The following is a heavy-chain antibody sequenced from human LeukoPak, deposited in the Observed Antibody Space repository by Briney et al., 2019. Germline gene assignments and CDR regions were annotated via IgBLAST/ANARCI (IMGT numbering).Heavy chain of an antibody. J-gene: IGHJ6*03. D-gene: IGHD5-18*01. Sequence: KPSETLSLTCAVYGGSFSGYYWSWIRQPPGKGLEWIGEINHSGSTNYNPSLKSRVTISVDTSKNQFSLKLSSVTAADTAVYYCARHFKVKRGYSYAREYYYYYMDVWGKGTTVTVSS. CDR3: ARHFKVKRGYSYAREYYYYYMDV. CDR1: GGSFSGYY. V-gene: IGHV4-34*01. CDR2: INHSGST.